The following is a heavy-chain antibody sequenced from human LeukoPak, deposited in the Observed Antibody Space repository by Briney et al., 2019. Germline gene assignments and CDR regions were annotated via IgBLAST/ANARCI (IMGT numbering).Heavy chain of an antibody. CDR2: IRSKAYGGTT. Sequence: GGSLRLSCTASGFTFGDYSMSWVRQAPGKGLEWVGFIRSKAYGGTTEYAASVKGRFTISRDDSKSIAYLQMHSLKTEDTAVYYCTRGPTLLWFGELSDYWGQGTLVTVSS. V-gene: IGHV3-49*04. D-gene: IGHD3-10*01. CDR1: GFTFGDYS. J-gene: IGHJ4*02. CDR3: TRGPTLLWFGELSDY.